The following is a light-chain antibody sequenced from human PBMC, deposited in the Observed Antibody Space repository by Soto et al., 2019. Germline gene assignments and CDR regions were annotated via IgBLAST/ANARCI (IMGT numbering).Light chain of an antibody. CDR1: QSISSF. CDR3: QQSFSTPPT. J-gene: IGKJ1*01. V-gene: IGKV1-39*01. CDR2: AAS. Sequence: DIQMTQSPSSLSASVRDRVTSTCRASQSISSFLNWHQQRPGKAPKLLIYAASSLQSGVPSRFSGSGSGTDFTLTLSSLQPEDFATYFCQQSFSTPPTFGQGTKVDIK.